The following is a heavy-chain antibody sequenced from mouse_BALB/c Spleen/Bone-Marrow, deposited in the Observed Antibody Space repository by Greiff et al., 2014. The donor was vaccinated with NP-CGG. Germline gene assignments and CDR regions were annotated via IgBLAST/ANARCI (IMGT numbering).Heavy chain of an antibody. J-gene: IGHJ2*01. Sequence: VKLVESGPGLVQPSQSLSITCTVSGFSLTTYGAHWVRQSPGKGLEWLGVIWTGGSTDYNAAFISRLNISKDNSKSQVFFEMNSLQTNDTAIYYCARNHRGYYFDYWGQGTTLTVSS. CDR1: GFSLTTYG. CDR2: IWTGGST. V-gene: IGHV2-2*02. CDR3: ARNHRGYYFDY. D-gene: IGHD3-1*01.